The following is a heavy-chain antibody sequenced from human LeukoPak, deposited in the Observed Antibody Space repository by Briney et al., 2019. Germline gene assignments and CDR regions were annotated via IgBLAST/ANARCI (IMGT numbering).Heavy chain of an antibody. CDR2: IYYSWGM. D-gene: IGHD1-1*01. CDR1: GSSITSDYF. V-gene: IGHV4-38-2*01. Sequence: SETLSLTCDVPGSSITSDYFWGWIRQPPGKGLEWIATIYYSWGMYFNPSLKSRVTISLDASKNQYSLKMTSLTAADTAIYYCARNVTAGFFDYWGQGILATVSS. CDR3: ARNVTAGFFDY. J-gene: IGHJ4*02.